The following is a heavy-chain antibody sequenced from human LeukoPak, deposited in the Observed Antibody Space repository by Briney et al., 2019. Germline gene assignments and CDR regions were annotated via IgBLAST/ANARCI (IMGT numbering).Heavy chain of an antibody. V-gene: IGHV3-7*01. D-gene: IGHD3-10*01. Sequence: GGSLRLSCAGSGFTFSSYSMNWVRHAPGKELEWVANIKQDGSEKYYVDSVKGRFTISRDNAKNSLYLQMSSLRAEDTAVYYCARVLYYYGSGSYYRYYYYYMDVWGKGTMVTVSS. CDR2: IKQDGSEK. CDR1: GFTFSSYS. J-gene: IGHJ6*03. CDR3: ARVLYYYGSGSYYRYYYYYMDV.